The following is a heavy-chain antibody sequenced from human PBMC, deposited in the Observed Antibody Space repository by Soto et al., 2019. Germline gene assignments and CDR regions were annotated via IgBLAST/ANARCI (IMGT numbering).Heavy chain of an antibody. V-gene: IGHV3-23*01. D-gene: IGHD6-6*01. CDR1: GFPFSSYV. Sequence: GGSLRLSCAASGFPFSSYVMGWVRQSPGKGLEWVSSITSSGGATYYADSVRGRFSISRDNSKDTLFLQMNSLRAEDTAIYYCAKKDVAARPPLDWGHGILVTVSS. CDR2: ITSSGGAT. J-gene: IGHJ4*01. CDR3: AKKDVAARPPLD.